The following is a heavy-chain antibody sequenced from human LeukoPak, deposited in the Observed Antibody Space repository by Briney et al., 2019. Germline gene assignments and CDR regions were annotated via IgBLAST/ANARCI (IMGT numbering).Heavy chain of an antibody. Sequence: SETLSLTCTVSGGSISSYYWSWIRQPPGKGLEWIAYIYYSGSTNYHPSLKSRVTISVDTSKNQVSLKLSSLTAADTAVYYCASGSYSSGWYPHFEFWGQGILVTVSS. CDR2: IYYSGST. D-gene: IGHD6-19*01. CDR1: GGSISSYY. J-gene: IGHJ4*02. CDR3: ASGSYSSGWYPHFEF. V-gene: IGHV4-59*01.